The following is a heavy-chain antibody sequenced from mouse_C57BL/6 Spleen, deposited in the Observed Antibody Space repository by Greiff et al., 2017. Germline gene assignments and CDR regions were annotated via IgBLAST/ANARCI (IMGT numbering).Heavy chain of an antibody. Sequence: QVQLQQSGAELVRPGASVKLSCKASGYTFTDYYINWVKQRPGQGLEWIARIYPGSGNTYYNEKFKGKATLTAEKSSSTVYMQLSSLTSEDSSVYVCARSDEYGNFDYWGQGTTLTVSS. J-gene: IGHJ2*01. D-gene: IGHD1-2*01. V-gene: IGHV1-76*01. CDR2: IYPGSGNT. CDR1: GYTFTDYY. CDR3: ARSDEYGNFDY.